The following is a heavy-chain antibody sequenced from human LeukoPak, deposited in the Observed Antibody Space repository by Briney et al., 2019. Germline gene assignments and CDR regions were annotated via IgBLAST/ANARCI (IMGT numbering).Heavy chain of an antibody. CDR3: ARYDYYDSSGYY. V-gene: IGHV4-4*02. D-gene: IGHD3-22*01. Sequence: AETLSLTCAVSGGSISSSNWWSWVRQPPGKGLEWIGEIYHSGSTNYNPSLKSRVTISVDKSKNQFSLKLSSVTAADTAVYYCARYDYYDSSGYYWSQGTLVTVSS. CDR1: GGSISSSNW. J-gene: IGHJ4*02. CDR2: IYHSGST.